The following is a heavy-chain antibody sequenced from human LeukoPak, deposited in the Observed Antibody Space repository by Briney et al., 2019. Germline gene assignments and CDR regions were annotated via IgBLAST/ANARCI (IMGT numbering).Heavy chain of an antibody. Sequence: PSETLSLTCGVYGGSFSGYYWSWIRQTPGKGLEWIGEINHSGSTNYNPSLKSRVTISVDTSKNQFSLKLSSVTAADTAVYYCARGAITMIVVARYNWFDPWGQGTLVTVSS. CDR2: INHSGST. J-gene: IGHJ5*02. CDR1: GGSFSGYY. CDR3: ARGAITMIVVARYNWFDP. V-gene: IGHV4-34*01. D-gene: IGHD3-22*01.